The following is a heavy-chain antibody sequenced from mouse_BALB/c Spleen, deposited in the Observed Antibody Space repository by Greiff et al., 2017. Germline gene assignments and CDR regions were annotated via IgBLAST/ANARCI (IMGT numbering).Heavy chain of an antibody. D-gene: IGHD1-1*01. CDR3: ARMPFTTDYFDY. V-gene: IGHV1-4*01. CDR1: GYTFTSYT. Sequence: VQGVESGAELARPGASVKMSCKASGYTFTSYTMHWVKQRPGQGLEWIGYINPSSGYTNYNQKFKDKATLTADKSSSTAYMQLSSLTSEDSAVYYCARMPFTTDYFDYWGQGTTLTVSS. CDR2: INPSSGYT. J-gene: IGHJ2*01.